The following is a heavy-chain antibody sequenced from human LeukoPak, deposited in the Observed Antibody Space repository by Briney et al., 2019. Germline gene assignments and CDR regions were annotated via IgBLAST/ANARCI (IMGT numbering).Heavy chain of an antibody. CDR1: GGSFSGYY. CDR2: IYSSGGA. J-gene: IGHJ4*02. V-gene: IGHV4-4*09. D-gene: IGHD5-18*01. CDR3: ARQGDTAYYYVDY. Sequence: KTSETLSLACTVAGGSFSGYYWTWIRQPPGKGLGWIGYIYSSGGAIYNPSLKSRVTMSVDTSNNQFTLKLKSVTAADTAVYYCARQGDTAYYYVDYWGQGTLVTVSS.